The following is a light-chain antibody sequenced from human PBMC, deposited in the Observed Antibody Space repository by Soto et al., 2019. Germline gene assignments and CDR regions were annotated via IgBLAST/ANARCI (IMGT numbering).Light chain of an antibody. CDR2: EVS. CDR3: SSYAGRNNYV. V-gene: IGLV2-8*01. Sequence: QSALTQPPSASGSPGQSVTISCTGTSSDVGGYNYVSWYQQHPGKAPKLMIYEVSKRPSGVPDRFSGSKSGNTASLTVSGLQAEDEADYYCSSYAGRNNYVFGTGTKLTAL. J-gene: IGLJ1*01. CDR1: SSDVGGYNY.